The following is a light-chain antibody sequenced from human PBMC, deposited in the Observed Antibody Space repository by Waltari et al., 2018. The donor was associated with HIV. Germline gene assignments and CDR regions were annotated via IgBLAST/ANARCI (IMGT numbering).Light chain of an antibody. V-gene: IGLV1-40*01. CDR3: QSYDSSLSGSWV. J-gene: IGLJ3*02. CDR1: SPNIGAGYD. Sequence: QSVLTQPPSVSGAPGQRVTISCTGSSPNIGAGYDVPWYQQLPGTAPKLLIYGNSNRPSGVPDRFSGSKSGTSASLAITGLQAEDEADYYCQSYDSSLSGSWVFGGGTKLTVL. CDR2: GNS.